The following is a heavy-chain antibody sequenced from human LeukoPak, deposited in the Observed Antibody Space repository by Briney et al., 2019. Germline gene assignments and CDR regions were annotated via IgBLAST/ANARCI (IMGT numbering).Heavy chain of an antibody. Sequence: ASVKVSCKASGYTFTSYYMHWVRQAPGQGLEWMGIINPSGGSTSYAQKFQGRVTMTRDTSTSTVYMELSSLRSEDTAVYYCARDRGEQQPYAGLDYWGQGTLDTVSS. CDR2: INPSGGST. V-gene: IGHV1-46*01. CDR3: ARDRGEQQPYAGLDY. CDR1: GYTFTSYY. J-gene: IGHJ4*02. D-gene: IGHD6-13*01.